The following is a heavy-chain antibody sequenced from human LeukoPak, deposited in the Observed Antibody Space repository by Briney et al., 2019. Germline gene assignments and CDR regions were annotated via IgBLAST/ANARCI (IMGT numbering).Heavy chain of an antibody. CDR1: GVPFSDNF. CDR3: ARGGYGWTFNQ. D-gene: IGHD2/OR15-2a*01. CDR2: ISSRGDTI. J-gene: IGHJ4*02. V-gene: IGHV3-11*01. Sequence: GGSLRLSCTASGVPFSDNFMGWLRQAPGKGLGWVSYISSRGDTIHYSDAVKGRFSISRDNSKRSLYLQMNRLRIDDTAVYYCARGGYGWTFNQWGQGTLVSASS.